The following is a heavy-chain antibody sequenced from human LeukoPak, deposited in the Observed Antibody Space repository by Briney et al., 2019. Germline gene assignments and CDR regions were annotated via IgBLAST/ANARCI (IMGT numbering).Heavy chain of an antibody. Sequence: PGGSLRLSCAASGFSFDDYAMHWVRQAPGKGLEWVSGISWNSANVAYADSVKGRFTISRDNAKNSLYLQMNSLRGDDTAFYYCAKELYDFWSGYYRGGAFDIWGQGTMVTVSS. D-gene: IGHD3-3*01. CDR3: AKELYDFWSGYYRGGAFDI. CDR2: ISWNSANV. V-gene: IGHV3-9*01. CDR1: GFSFDDYA. J-gene: IGHJ3*02.